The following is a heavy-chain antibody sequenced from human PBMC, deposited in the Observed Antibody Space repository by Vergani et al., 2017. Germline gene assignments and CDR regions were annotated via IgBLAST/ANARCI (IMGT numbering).Heavy chain of an antibody. J-gene: IGHJ6*03. CDR1: GFTFSDYY. V-gene: IGHV3-11*01. D-gene: IGHD1-26*01. Sequence: QVQLVESGGGLVKPGGSLRLSCAASGFTFSDYYMSWIRQAPGKGLEWVSYISSSGSTISYAHSVKGRFTLSRDNAKNSLYLQMNSLRAEDTAVYYCASFGFVGATSYYYYMDVWGKGTTVTVSS. CDR3: ASFGFVGATSYYYYMDV. CDR2: ISSSGSTI.